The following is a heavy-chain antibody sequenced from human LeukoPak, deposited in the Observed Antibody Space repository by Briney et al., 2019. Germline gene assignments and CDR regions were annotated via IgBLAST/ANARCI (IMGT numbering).Heavy chain of an antibody. V-gene: IGHV1-46*01. Sequence: ASVKVSCKASGYNFISYYMHWVRQAPGQGLEWMGIINPSGGSTSYAQKFQDRVTMTRDTSTSTVYMELSSLKSEDTAVYYCAREDVVLVDAVRYYYYGMDVWGQGTTVTVFS. CDR2: INPSGGST. CDR3: AREDVVLVDAVRYYYYGMDV. J-gene: IGHJ6*02. D-gene: IGHD2-8*01. CDR1: GYNFISYY.